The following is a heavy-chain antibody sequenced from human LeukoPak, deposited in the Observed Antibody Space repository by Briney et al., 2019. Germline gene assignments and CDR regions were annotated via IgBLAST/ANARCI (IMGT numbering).Heavy chain of an antibody. Sequence: GASVKVSCKASGYTFTSYGISWVRQAPGQGLEWMGWINPNSGGTNYAQKFQGRVTMTRDTSISTAYMELSRLRSDDTAVYYCARGAVLRFLEWLLPSPISCPELMDVWGKGTTVTVSS. CDR3: ARGAVLRFLEWLLPSPISCPELMDV. CDR2: INPNSGGT. J-gene: IGHJ6*03. V-gene: IGHV1-2*02. D-gene: IGHD3-3*01. CDR1: GYTFTSYG.